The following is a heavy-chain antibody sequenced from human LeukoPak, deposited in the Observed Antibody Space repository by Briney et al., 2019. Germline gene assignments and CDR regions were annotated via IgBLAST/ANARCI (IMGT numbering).Heavy chain of an antibody. CDR3: ARGIVTAAGYYFDY. CDR1: KFTFDDYA. Sequence: GGSLRLSCAASKFTFDDYAMHWVRQPPGKGLEWVSSISWRSGSTDYVDSVKGRFTISRDNAKNSLYLQMNSLRAEDTALYFCARGIVTAAGYYFDYWGQGTLVTVSS. J-gene: IGHJ4*02. V-gene: IGHV3-9*01. D-gene: IGHD2-2*01. CDR2: ISWRSGST.